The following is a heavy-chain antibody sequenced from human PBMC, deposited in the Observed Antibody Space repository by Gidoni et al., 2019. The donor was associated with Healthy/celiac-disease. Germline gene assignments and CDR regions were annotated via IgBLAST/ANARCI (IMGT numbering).Heavy chain of an antibody. CDR3: ARERQYGSGSYPLNWFDP. Sequence: EVQLVESGGGLVQPGGSLRLSCAASGFTFSSYWMHWVRQAPGKGLVWVSRINSEGSSTSYADSVKGRFTISRDNAKNTLYLQMNSLRAEDTAVYYCARERQYGSGSYPLNWFDPWGQGTLVTVSS. V-gene: IGHV3-74*01. D-gene: IGHD3-10*01. J-gene: IGHJ5*02. CDR1: GFTFSSYW. CDR2: INSEGSST.